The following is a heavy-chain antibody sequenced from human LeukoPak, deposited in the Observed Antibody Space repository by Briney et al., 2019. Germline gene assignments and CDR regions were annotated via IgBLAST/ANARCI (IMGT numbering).Heavy chain of an antibody. CDR1: GFIFSNYW. CDR3: ATDTGHGYFES. D-gene: IGHD4-17*01. CDR2: IRQEGNKK. Sequence: GGSLRLSCAASGFIFSNYWMSWLRQAPGKGLEWVANIRQEGNKKNYVDSVEGRFTIYRDNVQNSVYLQMTSLRAEDTPVYYCATDTGHGYFESWGQGTLVTVSS. J-gene: IGHJ4*02. V-gene: IGHV3-7*01.